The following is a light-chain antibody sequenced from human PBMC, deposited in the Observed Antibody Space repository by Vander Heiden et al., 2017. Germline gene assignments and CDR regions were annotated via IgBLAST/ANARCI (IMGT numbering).Light chain of an antibody. V-gene: IGKV2-28*01. J-gene: IGKJ5*01. CDR2: LGS. CDR3: MQALQTPIT. Sequence: DIVMTQSPLSLPVTPGKPASISCRSSQSLLHSNGYNYLDWYLQKPGQSPQLLIDLGSNRASGVPDRFSGSGSGTDFTLKISRVEAEDVGVYYCMQALQTPITFGQGTRLEIK. CDR1: QSLLHSNGYNY.